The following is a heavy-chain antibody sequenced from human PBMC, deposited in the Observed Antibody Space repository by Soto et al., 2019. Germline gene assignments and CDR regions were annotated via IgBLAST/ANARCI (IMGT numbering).Heavy chain of an antibody. CDR1: WFTLSNCS. V-gene: IGHV3-23*01. Sequence: YGTASWFTLSNCSIGWVREARGKGLELVSAISVSVGSTYYADSAKGRFSISRDNSNNTLYLHTNSLRPEDTALYYCARENSRISPRLIQHWGHGTLVTLSS. CDR3: ARENSRISPRLIQH. J-gene: IGHJ1*01. D-gene: IGHD6-6*01. CDR2: ISVSVGST.